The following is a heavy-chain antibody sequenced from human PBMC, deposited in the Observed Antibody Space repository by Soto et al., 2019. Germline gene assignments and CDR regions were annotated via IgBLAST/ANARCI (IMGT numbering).Heavy chain of an antibody. V-gene: IGHV4-31*03. Sequence: QVQLQESGPGLVKPSQTLSLTCTVSGGSISSGGYYWSWIRQHPGKGLEWIGYIYYSGSTYYNPSLKSRVTISVDTSKNQFSLKLSSVTAADTAVYYCARGVEVRGVPHFDLWGRGTLVTVSS. CDR2: IYYSGST. D-gene: IGHD3-10*01. CDR1: GGSISSGGYY. J-gene: IGHJ2*01. CDR3: ARGVEVRGVPHFDL.